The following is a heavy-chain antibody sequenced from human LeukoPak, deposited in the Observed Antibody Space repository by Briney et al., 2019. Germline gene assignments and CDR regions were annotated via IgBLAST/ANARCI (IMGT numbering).Heavy chain of an antibody. CDR2: MNPNSGNT. J-gene: IGHJ6*04. V-gene: IGHV1-8*02. CDR3: AELGITMIGGV. Sequence: ASVKVSCKASGYTFTSYAMNWVRQATGQGLEWMGWMNPNSGNTGYAQKFQGRVTMTRNTSISTVYMELSSLRSEDTAVYYCAELGITMIGGVWGKGTTVTISS. D-gene: IGHD3-10*02. CDR1: GYTFTSYA.